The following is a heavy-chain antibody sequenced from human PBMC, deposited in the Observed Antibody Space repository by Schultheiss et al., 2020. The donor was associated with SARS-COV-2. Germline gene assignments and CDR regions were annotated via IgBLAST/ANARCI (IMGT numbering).Heavy chain of an antibody. J-gene: IGHJ2*01. CDR2: IFYSGST. CDR3: ARDFYDSSGYAHDWYFDL. Sequence: SQTLSLTCTVSGGSVSSGSYYWSWIRQPPGKGLEWIGYIFYSGSTNYNPSLKSRVTMSEDTSKNQFSLKLSSMTAVDTAVYYCARDFYDSSGYAHDWYFDLWGRGTLVTVSS. CDR1: GGSVSSGSYY. D-gene: IGHD3-22*01. V-gene: IGHV4-61*01.